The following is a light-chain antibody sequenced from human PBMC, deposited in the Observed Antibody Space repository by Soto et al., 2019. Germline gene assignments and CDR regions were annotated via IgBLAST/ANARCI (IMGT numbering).Light chain of an antibody. V-gene: IGLV2-8*01. CDR1: SSDVGGYNY. CDR3: SSFAGNTNLV. Sequence: QSALTQPPSASGSPGQSVTISCTGTSSDVGGYNYVSWYQQHPGKAPKLMISEVSKRPSGVPHRFSGSKSGNTASLTVSVLQAEDEADYYCSSFAGNTNLVFGGGTKLTVL. J-gene: IGLJ2*01. CDR2: EVS.